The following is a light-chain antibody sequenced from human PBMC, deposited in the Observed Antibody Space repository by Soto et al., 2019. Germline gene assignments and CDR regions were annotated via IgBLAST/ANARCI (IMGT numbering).Light chain of an antibody. Sequence: DIQMNQSPSSLSASVGDRVTITCRASQGISNYLAWYQQKPGKVPKLLIYAASSLQSGVPSRFSGSRSGTDFTLTISSLQPEYVATYYCQKYNNAPRTFGHGTTVEIK. CDR3: QKYNNAPRT. V-gene: IGKV1-27*01. CDR1: QGISNY. J-gene: IGKJ1*01. CDR2: AAS.